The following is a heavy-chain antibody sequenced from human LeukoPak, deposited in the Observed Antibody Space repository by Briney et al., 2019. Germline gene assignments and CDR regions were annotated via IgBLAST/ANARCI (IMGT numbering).Heavy chain of an antibody. CDR2: IYHSGST. Sequence: PSETLSLTCAVSGYSISSGYYWGWIRQPPGKGLEWIGSIYHSGSTYYNPSLKSRVTISVDTSKNQFSLKLSSVTAADTAVYYCAKIEDRQQLVLDYWGQGTLVTVSS. CDR3: AKIEDRQQLVLDY. J-gene: IGHJ4*02. V-gene: IGHV4-38-2*01. CDR1: GYSISSGYY. D-gene: IGHD6-13*01.